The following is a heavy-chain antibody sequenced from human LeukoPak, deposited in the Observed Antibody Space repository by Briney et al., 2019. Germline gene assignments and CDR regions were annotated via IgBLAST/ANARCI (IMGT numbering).Heavy chain of an antibody. CDR2: ISAYNGNT. J-gene: IGHJ4*02. CDR3: ARDIGVITFGGVIVIHDY. V-gene: IGHV1-18*01. D-gene: IGHD3-16*02. CDR1: GYTFTSYG. Sequence: ASVKVSCEASGYTFTSYGISWVRQAPGQGLEWMGWISAYNGNTNYAQKLQGRVTMTTDTSTSTAYMELRSLRSDDTAVYYCARDIGVITFGGVIVIHDYWGQGTLVTVSS.